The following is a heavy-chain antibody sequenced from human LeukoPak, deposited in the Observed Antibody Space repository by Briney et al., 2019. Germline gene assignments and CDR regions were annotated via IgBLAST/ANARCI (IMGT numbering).Heavy chain of an antibody. D-gene: IGHD2-2*01. CDR3: ASIYCSSTSCPFDY. J-gene: IGHJ4*02. CDR1: GGSISSSSYY. V-gene: IGHV4-39*07. CDR2: IYYSGST. Sequence: SETLSLTCTVSGGSISSSSYYWGWIRQPPGKGLEWIGSIYYSGSTYYNPSLKSRVTMSVDMSKNQFSLKLSSVTAADTAVYYCASIYCSSTSCPFDYWGQGTLVTVSS.